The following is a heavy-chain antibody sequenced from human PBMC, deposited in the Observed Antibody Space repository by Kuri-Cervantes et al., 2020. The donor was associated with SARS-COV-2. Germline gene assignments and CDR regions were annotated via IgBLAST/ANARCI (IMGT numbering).Heavy chain of an antibody. CDR3: ARVGFDYGGILAYYFDY. Sequence: GGSLRLSCAASGFTFSSYAIHWVRQAPGKGLEWVACISYDASNKYYADSVEGRFTISRDNSKNTLYLQMNSLRAEDTAVYYCARVGFDYGGILAYYFDYWGQGTLVTVSS. CDR1: GFTFSSYA. J-gene: IGHJ4*02. D-gene: IGHD4-23*01. V-gene: IGHV3-30*07. CDR2: ISYDASNK.